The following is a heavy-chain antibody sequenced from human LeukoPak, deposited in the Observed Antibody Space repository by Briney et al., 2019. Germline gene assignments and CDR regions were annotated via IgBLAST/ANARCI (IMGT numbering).Heavy chain of an antibody. CDR3: ARDKGGYDSSYYYGMDV. J-gene: IGHJ6*02. D-gene: IGHD5-12*01. V-gene: IGHV1-2*04. CDR1: GGTFSSYA. CDR2: INPNSGGT. Sequence: ASVKVSCKASGGTFSSYAISWVRQAPGQGLEWMGWINPNSGGTNYAQKFQGWVTMTRDTSISTAYMELSRLRSDDTAVYYCARDKGGYDSSYYYGMDVWGQGTTVTVSS.